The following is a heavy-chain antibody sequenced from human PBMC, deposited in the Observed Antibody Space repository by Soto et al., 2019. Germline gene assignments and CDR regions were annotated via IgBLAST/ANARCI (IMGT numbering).Heavy chain of an antibody. CDR3: AKVATLTTMDGGAYCDH. V-gene: IGHV3-23*01. CDR2: MSGNGGGT. D-gene: IGHD3-10*01. CDR1: GFTFSSYA. Sequence: EVQLLESGGGLVQPGGSLRLSCAASGFTFSSYAMTWVRQAPGKGLEWVSAMSGNGGGTYYADSVKGRFTISRDYSKNAVYLRMNSLRAEDTAVYYRAKVATLTTMDGGAYCDHGGQGTLVTVSA. J-gene: IGHJ4*02.